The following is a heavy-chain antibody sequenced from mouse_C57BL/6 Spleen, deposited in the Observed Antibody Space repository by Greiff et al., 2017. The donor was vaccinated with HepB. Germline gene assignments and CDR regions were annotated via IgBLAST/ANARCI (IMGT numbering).Heavy chain of an antibody. CDR3: ARSTMIPYYAMDY. D-gene: IGHD2-4*01. J-gene: IGHJ4*01. V-gene: IGHV1-18*01. CDR2: INPNNGGT. Sequence: EVQLQQSGPELVKPGASVKIPCKASGYTFTDYNMDWVKQSHGKSLEWIGDINPNNGGTIYNQKFKGKATLTVDKSSSTAYMELRSLTSEDTAVYYCARSTMIPYYAMDYWGQGTSVTVSS. CDR1: GYTFTDYN.